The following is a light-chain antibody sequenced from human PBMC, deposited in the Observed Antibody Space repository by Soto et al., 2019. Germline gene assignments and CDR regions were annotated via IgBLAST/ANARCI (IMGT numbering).Light chain of an antibody. J-gene: IGKJ1*01. CDR2: DAS. CDR3: QKYNFSSWT. Sequence: DIQMTQSPSTLSASVGDRVTIACRASQSISTWLAWYQQRPGKAPNLLIYDASSLQSGVPSRFSGSGYGTEFTLTISSLQPEDFATYYCQKYNFSSWTFGQGTRVEI. V-gene: IGKV1-5*01. CDR1: QSISTW.